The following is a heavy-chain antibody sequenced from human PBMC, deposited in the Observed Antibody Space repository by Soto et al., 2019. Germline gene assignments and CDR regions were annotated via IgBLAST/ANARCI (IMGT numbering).Heavy chain of an antibody. V-gene: IGHV4-59*01. D-gene: IGHD3-22*01. Sequence: KGLEWSGYIYYSGSTNYNPSIKSRATLSVDTSKEQLSLKLSSVTAADTAVSYCATEGNYYDSSGSPAEYLQHWRQGTLLTVS. CDR3: ATEGNYYDSSGSPAEYLQH. J-gene: IGHJ1*01. CDR2: IYYSGST.